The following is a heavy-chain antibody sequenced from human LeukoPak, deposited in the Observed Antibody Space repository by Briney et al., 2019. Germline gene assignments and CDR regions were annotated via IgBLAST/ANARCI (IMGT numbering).Heavy chain of an antibody. J-gene: IGHJ4*02. Sequence: PSETLSLTCAVYGGSFSGYYWSWIRQPPGKGLEWIGEINHSGSTNYNPSLKSRGTISVDTSKSQLSLKLSSVTVADTAVHYCARVAGDNSLDYWGQGTLVTVSS. CDR2: INHSGST. V-gene: IGHV4-34*01. D-gene: IGHD3-16*01. CDR3: ARVAGDNSLDY. CDR1: GGSFSGYY.